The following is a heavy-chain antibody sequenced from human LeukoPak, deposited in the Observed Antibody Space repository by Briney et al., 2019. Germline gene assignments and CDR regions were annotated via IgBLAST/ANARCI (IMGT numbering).Heavy chain of an antibody. D-gene: IGHD6-19*01. CDR2: TSYDGSNK. V-gene: IGHV3-30-3*01. J-gene: IGHJ4*02. CDR3: ARDAFRMTSGWFGTFDY. Sequence: GGSLRLSCAASGFTFSSYAMHWVRQAPGKGLEWVAVTSYDGSNKYYADSVKGRFTISRDNSKNTLYLQMNSLRAEDTAVYYCARDAFRMTSGWFGTFDYWGQGTLVTVSS. CDR1: GFTFSSYA.